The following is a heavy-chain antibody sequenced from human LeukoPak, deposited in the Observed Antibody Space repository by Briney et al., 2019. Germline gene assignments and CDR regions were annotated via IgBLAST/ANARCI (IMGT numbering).Heavy chain of an antibody. J-gene: IGHJ6*04. Sequence: SVKVSCKASGGTFSSYAISWVRQAPGQGVEWMGGIIPIFGTANYTQKFQGRVTITADESTSTAYMELSSLRSEDTAVYYCARKRAGTSLMDYYGMDVWGKGTTVTVSS. D-gene: IGHD6-13*01. CDR1: GGTFSSYA. V-gene: IGHV1-69*13. CDR3: ARKRAGTSLMDYYGMDV. CDR2: IIPIFGTA.